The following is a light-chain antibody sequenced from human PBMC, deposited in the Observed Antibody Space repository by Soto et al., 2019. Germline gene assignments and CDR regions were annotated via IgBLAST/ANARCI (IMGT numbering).Light chain of an antibody. CDR3: QQYGSSPST. CDR1: QSVSSNH. J-gene: IGKJ1*01. V-gene: IGKV3-20*01. Sequence: EIVLTPSPGSLSLSPRERATLSCRASQSVSSNHLAWYQQKPGQPPRLLIYAASRRATGIPDRFSGSGSGTDFTLAIRRLEPEDFAVYYCQQYGSSPSTFGQGTKVDIK. CDR2: AAS.